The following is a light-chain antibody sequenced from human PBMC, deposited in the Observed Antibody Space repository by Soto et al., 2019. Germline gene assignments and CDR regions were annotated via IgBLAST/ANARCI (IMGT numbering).Light chain of an antibody. CDR1: HSITWNY. V-gene: IGKV3-20*01. CDR2: GAS. CDR3: QQYDTSPYT. Sequence: EIVLTQSPGLLSLSPGERATLSCRASHSITWNYLAWYQKKPGQAPRLLIYGASSRPTGIPDRFSGSGSGTDFTLTITTLEPEDFAVYYCQQYDTSPYTFGPGTKLEIK. J-gene: IGKJ2*01.